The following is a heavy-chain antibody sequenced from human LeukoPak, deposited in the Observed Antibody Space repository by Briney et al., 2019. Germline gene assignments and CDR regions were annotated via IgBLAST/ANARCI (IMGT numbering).Heavy chain of an antibody. CDR3: ARDRDCSGSSCYQPDYFDY. D-gene: IGHD2-2*01. J-gene: IGHJ4*02. CDR2: INTGGNTL. V-gene: IGHV3-48*03. CDR1: GFTFSNFE. Sequence: PGRSLRLSCAASGFTFSNFEMNWVRQAPGKGLEWVSYINTGGNTLYYADSVRRRFSISRDNAKNSLYLQMNNLRAEDTAVYYCARDRDCSGSSCYQPDYFDYWGQGTLVAVSS.